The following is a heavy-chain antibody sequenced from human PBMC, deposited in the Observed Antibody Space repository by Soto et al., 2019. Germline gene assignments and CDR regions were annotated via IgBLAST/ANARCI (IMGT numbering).Heavy chain of an antibody. CDR1: GFTFSNAW. Sequence: GGSLRLSCAASGFTFSNAWMSWVRQAPGKGLEWVGRIKSKTDGGTTDYAAPVKGRFTISRDDSKNTLYLQMNSLKTEDTAVYYCTKLRRDGSIGFDYWGQGTLVTVSS. CDR3: TKLRRDGSIGFDY. CDR2: IKSKTDGGTT. D-gene: IGHD3-16*01. V-gene: IGHV3-15*01. J-gene: IGHJ4*02.